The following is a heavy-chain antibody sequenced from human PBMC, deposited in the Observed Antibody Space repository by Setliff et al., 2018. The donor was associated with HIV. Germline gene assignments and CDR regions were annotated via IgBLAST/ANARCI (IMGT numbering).Heavy chain of an antibody. CDR2: ISNSSGHT. Sequence: GGSLSLSCAASGFTFSDYFMAWVRQTPVKGLEWISYISNSSGHTVYADSVKGRFTISRDNAKKSLYLEMNSLRAEDTAVYYCARDRGGNSGGFYDPPLDVWGLGTLVTVSS. D-gene: IGHD1-26*01. CDR1: GFTFSDYF. V-gene: IGHV3-11*05. J-gene: IGHJ4*02. CDR3: ARDRGGNSGGFYDPPLDV.